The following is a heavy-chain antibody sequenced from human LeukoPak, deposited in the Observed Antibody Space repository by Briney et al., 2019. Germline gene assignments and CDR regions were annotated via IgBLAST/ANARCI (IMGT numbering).Heavy chain of an antibody. CDR3: ARGKSGYIDY. D-gene: IGHD2-15*01. J-gene: IGHJ4*02. Sequence: PSETRSLTCTVPGGSISSYYWSWIRQPPGKGLEWIGYIYYSGSTNYNPSLKSRVTISVDTSKNQFSLKLSSVTAADTAVYYCARGKSGYIDYWGQGTLVTVSS. V-gene: IGHV4-59*01. CDR1: GGSISSYY. CDR2: IYYSGST.